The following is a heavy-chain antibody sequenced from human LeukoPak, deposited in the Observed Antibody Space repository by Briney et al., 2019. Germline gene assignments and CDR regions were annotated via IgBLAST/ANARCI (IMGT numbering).Heavy chain of an antibody. CDR2: TSYDGSNK. J-gene: IGHJ4*02. CDR3: AGDSVTTGYFFDY. D-gene: IGHD4-17*01. CDR1: GFTFSSYT. V-gene: IGHV3-30-3*01. Sequence: GGSLRLSCAASGFTFSSYTIHWVRQAPGKGLEWVAVTSYDGSNKYYADSVKGRFTISRDDSKNTLYLQMNSLRAEDTAVYYCAGDSVTTGYFFDYWGQGTLVTVSS.